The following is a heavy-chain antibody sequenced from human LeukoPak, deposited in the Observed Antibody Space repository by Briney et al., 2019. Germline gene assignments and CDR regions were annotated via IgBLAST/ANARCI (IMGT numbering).Heavy chain of an antibody. CDR2: ISAYNGNT. J-gene: IGHJ4*02. CDR3: ARSSRVSSPDSSRGTE. D-gene: IGHD6-13*01. CDR1: GYTFTSYG. V-gene: IGHV1-18*01. Sequence: ASVKVSCKASGYTFTSYGISWVRQAPGQGLEWMGWISAYNGNTNYAQKLQGRVTMTTDTSTSTAYMELSSLRSEDTAVYYCARSSRVSSPDSSRGTEWGQGTLVTVSS.